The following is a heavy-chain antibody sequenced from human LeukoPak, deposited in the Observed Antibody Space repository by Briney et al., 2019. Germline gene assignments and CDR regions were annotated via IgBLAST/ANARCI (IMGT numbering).Heavy chain of an antibody. CDR1: GFTVNSYY. V-gene: IGHV3-53*01. CDR2: IYGDGST. CDR3: ARGGSGYYWAFDC. Sequence: GGSLRLSCAASGFTVNSYYMSWVRQAPGKGLEWVSLIYGDGSTSYADSVKGRFTISRDNSQKTLSLQMNSLRAEDTAMYYCARGGSGYYWAFDCWGQGTLVTVSS. J-gene: IGHJ4*02. D-gene: IGHD3-22*01.